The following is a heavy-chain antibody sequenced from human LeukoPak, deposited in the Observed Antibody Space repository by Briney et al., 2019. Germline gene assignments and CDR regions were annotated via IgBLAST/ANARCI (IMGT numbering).Heavy chain of an antibody. V-gene: IGHV4-59*01. CDR3: ASSSLWGATLDY. CDR1: GGSISSYY. CDR2: IYYSGST. J-gene: IGHJ4*02. D-gene: IGHD1-26*01. Sequence: SETLSLTCTVSGGSISSYYWSWIRQPPGKGLEWIGYIYYSGSTNYNPSLKSRVTISVDTSKNQFSLKLSSVTAADTAVYYCASSSLWGATLDYWGQGTLVTFSS.